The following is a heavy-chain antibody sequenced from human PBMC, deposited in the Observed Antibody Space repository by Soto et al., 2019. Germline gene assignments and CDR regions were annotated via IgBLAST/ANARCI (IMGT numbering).Heavy chain of an antibody. CDR1: GGSISSSSYY. CDR2: IYYSGST. J-gene: IGHJ5*02. D-gene: IGHD3-22*01. V-gene: IGHV4-39*01. CDR3: ARVGPWVPYYYDSGPYTFENWFDP. Sequence: SETLSLTCTVSGGSISSSSYYWGWIRQPPGKGLEWIGSIYYSGSTYYNPSLKSRVTISVDTSKNQFSLILNSVTAADTAVYYCARVGPWVPYYYDSGPYTFENWFDPWGQGTLVTVSS.